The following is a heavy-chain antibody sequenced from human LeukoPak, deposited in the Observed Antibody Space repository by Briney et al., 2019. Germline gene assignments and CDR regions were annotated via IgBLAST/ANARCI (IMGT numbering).Heavy chain of an antibody. V-gene: IGHV3-74*01. CDR3: ARDRGPGYYYMDV. CDR1: GFTVSSNY. CDR2: INSDGSST. J-gene: IGHJ6*03. Sequence: GGSLRLSCAASGFTVSSNYMSWVRQAPGKGLVWVSRINSDGSSTSYADSVKGRFTISRDNAKNTLYLQMNSLRAEDTAVYYCARDRGPGYYYMDVWGKGTTVTISS.